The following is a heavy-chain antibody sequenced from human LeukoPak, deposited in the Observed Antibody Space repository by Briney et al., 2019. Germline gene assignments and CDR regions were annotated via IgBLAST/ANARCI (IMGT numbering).Heavy chain of an antibody. CDR2: IYSGGST. V-gene: IGHV3-53*01. Sequence: PGGSLRLSCAASGFTVSSNYMSWVRQAPGKGLEWVSVIYSGGSTYYADSVKGRFTISRDNSKNTLYLQMNRLRAEDTAVYYCARAMITFGGVIPISHRVAFDIWGQGTMVTVSS. J-gene: IGHJ3*02. CDR3: ARAMITFGGVIPISHRVAFDI. CDR1: GFTVSSNY. D-gene: IGHD3-16*01.